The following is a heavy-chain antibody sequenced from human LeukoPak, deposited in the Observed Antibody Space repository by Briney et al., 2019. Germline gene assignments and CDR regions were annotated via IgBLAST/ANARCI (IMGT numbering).Heavy chain of an antibody. D-gene: IGHD3-9*01. CDR2: ISSSDSTR. J-gene: IGHJ4*02. CDR1: GFNFSSYE. V-gene: IGHV3-48*03. CDR3: ATPGGDNTYYDTLIGYYVLSRFDY. Sequence: GGSLRLSCAASGFNFSSYEMNWVRQAPGKGLEWVSYISSSDSTRYYADSVKGRFTISRDNAKNSLYLQMNSLRAEDTAVYYCATPGGDNTYYDTLIGYYVLSRFDYWGQGTLVTVSS.